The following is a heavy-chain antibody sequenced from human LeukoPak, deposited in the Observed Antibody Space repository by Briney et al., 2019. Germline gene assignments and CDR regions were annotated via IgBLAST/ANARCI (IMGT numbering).Heavy chain of an antibody. D-gene: IGHD5-18*01. CDR3: ARTPRRGYSYENAFDI. J-gene: IGHJ3*02. V-gene: IGHV4-61*02. Sequence: PSXTLSLTCTVSGGSISSGSYYWSWIRQPAGKGLEWIGRIYTSGSTNYNPSLKSRVTISVDPSKNQFSLKLSSVTAADTAVYYCARTPRRGYSYENAFDIWGQGTMVTVSS. CDR2: IYTSGST. CDR1: GGSISSGSYY.